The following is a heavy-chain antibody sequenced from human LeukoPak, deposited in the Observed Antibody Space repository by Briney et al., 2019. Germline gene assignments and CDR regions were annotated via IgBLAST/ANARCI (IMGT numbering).Heavy chain of an antibody. J-gene: IGHJ4*02. CDR3: TRLPYYYDSSGYPFNDY. CDR2: IRSKANSYAT. CDR1: GFTFSGSA. V-gene: IGHV3-73*01. Sequence: GGSLRLSXAASGFTFSGSAMHWVRQASGKGLEWVGRIRSKANSYATAYAASVKGRFTISRDDSKNTAYLRMNSLKTEDTAVYYCTRLPYYYDSSGYPFNDYWGQGTLVTVSS. D-gene: IGHD3-22*01.